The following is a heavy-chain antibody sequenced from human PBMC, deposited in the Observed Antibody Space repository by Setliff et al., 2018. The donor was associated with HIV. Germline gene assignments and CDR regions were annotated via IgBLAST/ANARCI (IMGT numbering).Heavy chain of an antibody. V-gene: IGHV4-61*09. J-gene: IGHJ3*01. CDR2: IYTNGYT. Sequence: PSETLSLTCSVSGGSISSGSYYWTWIRQPAGKGPEWIGHIYTNGYTNYNPSLKSRVTISVDTSKNQFSLRLTSVTAADTAVYYCTRAPPGIQNDAFDVWGQGTMVTVSS. CDR3: TRAPPGIQNDAFDV. CDR1: GGSISSGSYY.